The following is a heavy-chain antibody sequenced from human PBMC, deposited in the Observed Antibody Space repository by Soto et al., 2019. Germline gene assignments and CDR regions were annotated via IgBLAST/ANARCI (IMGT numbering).Heavy chain of an antibody. D-gene: IGHD3-10*01. CDR3: ARDNGNYGSGSFAH. Sequence: EVQLLESGGGLVQPGGSLRLSCAASGFTLSSYALSWVRQAPGKGLEWVSALSGTGDSADYANSVKGRFTISRDDSKTTLYLVMSSLRVEDTAIYYCARDNGNYGSGSFAHWGQGTLVTVSS. CDR1: GFTLSSYA. J-gene: IGHJ4*02. V-gene: IGHV3-23*01. CDR2: LSGTGDSA.